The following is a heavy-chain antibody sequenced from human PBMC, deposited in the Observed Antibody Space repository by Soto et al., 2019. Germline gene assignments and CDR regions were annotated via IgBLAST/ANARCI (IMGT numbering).Heavy chain of an antibody. CDR1: GFTFSSYG. CDR3: ARDPGSSWYYFDY. D-gene: IGHD6-13*01. J-gene: IGHJ4*02. V-gene: IGHV3-33*01. Sequence: AGGSLRLSCVASGFTFSSYGMYWVRQAPGKGLEWVAVIWYDGSNKYYADSVKGRFTISRDNSKNTLYLQMNSLRADDTAVYYCARDPGSSWYYFDYWGQGTLVTVSS. CDR2: IWYDGSNK.